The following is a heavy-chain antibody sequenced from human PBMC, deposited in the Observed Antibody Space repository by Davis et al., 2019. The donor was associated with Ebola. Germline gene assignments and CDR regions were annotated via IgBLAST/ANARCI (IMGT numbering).Heavy chain of an antibody. D-gene: IGHD3-22*01. CDR2: IIPMSGVT. CDR1: GYIFTDNY. J-gene: IGHJ3*02. V-gene: IGHV1-69*13. Sequence: SVKVSCKASGYIFTDNYIHWVRQAPGQGLEWMGGIIPMSGVTNYAQRFEDRVTVTADESTRTVFMELSRLRTEDTALYFCARETRFYDSSGYYSDVFDIWGQGTMVTVSS. CDR3: ARETRFYDSSGYYSDVFDI.